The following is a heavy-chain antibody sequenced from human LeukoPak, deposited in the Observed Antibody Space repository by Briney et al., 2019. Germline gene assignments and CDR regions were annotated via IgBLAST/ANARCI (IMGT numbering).Heavy chain of an antibody. D-gene: IGHD1-26*01. J-gene: IGHJ4*02. V-gene: IGHV3-7*04. CDR1: AFAFSSNW. Sequence: GGSLRLSCVASAFAFSSNWMSWVRQAPGKGLEWVASIKEDGSETYYVDSVKGRFTISRDNAKNSLYLQMSSLRAEDTAVYYCTRDLHPRYYLPDYWGQGTLVTVSS. CDR3: TRDLHPRYYLPDY. CDR2: IKEDGSET.